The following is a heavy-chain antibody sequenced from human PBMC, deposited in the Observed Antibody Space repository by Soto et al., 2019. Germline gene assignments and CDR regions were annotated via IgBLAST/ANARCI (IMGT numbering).Heavy chain of an antibody. V-gene: IGHV3-48*01. Sequence: GGSLRLSCAASGFTFSSYSMNWVRQAPGKGLEWVSYISSSSSTIYYADSVKGRLTISREKAKNSLYLQMNSLRAEDTAVYYGARAFDFWSGYPRYYYYYMDVWGKGTTVTVSS. CDR1: GFTFSSYS. D-gene: IGHD3-3*01. J-gene: IGHJ6*03. CDR2: ISSSSSTI. CDR3: ARAFDFWSGYPRYYYYYMDV.